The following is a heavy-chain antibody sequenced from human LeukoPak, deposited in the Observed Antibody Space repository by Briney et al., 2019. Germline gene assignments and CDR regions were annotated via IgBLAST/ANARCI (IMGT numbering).Heavy chain of an antibody. CDR1: GFTFSSYA. Sequence: GGSLRLSCAASGFTFSSYAMSWVRQAPGKGLEGVSSISVSGDYTTYADSVKGRFTISRDNSKNTLYLQMNSLRAEDTAVYYCARGARSSLPFDYWGQGTLVTVSS. J-gene: IGHJ4*02. V-gene: IGHV3-23*01. CDR2: ISVSGDYT. D-gene: IGHD1-26*01. CDR3: ARGARSSLPFDY.